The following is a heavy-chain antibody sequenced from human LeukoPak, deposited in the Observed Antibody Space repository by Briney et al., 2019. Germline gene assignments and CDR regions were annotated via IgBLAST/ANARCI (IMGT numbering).Heavy chain of an antibody. CDR2: TYYSGST. CDR1: GGSISSYY. J-gene: IGHJ3*02. Sequence: SETLSLTCTVSGGSISSYYWSWIRQPPGKGLEWIGYTYYSGSTNYNPSLKSRVTISVDTSKNQFSLKLSSVTAADTAVYYCARYDFWSGYYRDAFDIWGQGTMVTVSS. D-gene: IGHD3-3*01. CDR3: ARYDFWSGYYRDAFDI. V-gene: IGHV4-59*08.